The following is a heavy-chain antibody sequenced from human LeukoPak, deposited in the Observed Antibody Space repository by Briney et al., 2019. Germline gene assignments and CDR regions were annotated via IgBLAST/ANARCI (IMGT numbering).Heavy chain of an antibody. V-gene: IGHV3-74*01. CDR1: GLTFGTTW. Sequence: GGSLRLSCATSGLTFGTTWMHWVRQAPGKGLVWVSRMNGEGTTIDYADSVKGRFTVSRDYAKNTLFPQMNNLRTEDTALYFCATARNFRFEYWGQGSLVIVSA. CDR3: ATARNFRFEY. CDR2: MNGEGTTI. J-gene: IGHJ4*02. D-gene: IGHD1-7*01.